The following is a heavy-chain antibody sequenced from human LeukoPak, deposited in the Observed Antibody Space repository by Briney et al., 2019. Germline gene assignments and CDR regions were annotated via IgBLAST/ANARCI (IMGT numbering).Heavy chain of an antibody. J-gene: IGHJ4*02. CDR1: GGSIRSNIY. CDR2: IFYSGST. D-gene: IGHD4-17*01. Sequence: SETLSLTCTVSGGSIRSNIYWGWIRQPPGKGLEWIGSIFYSGSTYHNPSLKSRLTISVDTSKNQFSLRLNSVTAADTAVYYCARPPVDGDYGAAFDCWGQGTLVSVSS. V-gene: IGHV4-39*01. CDR3: ARPPVDGDYGAAFDC.